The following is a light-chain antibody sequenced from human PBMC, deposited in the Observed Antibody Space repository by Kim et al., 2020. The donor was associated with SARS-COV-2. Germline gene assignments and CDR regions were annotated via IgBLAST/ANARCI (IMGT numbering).Light chain of an antibody. J-gene: IGKJ2*01. Sequence: EIVLTQTPSTLSLSPGERATLSCRATQSVSSNYLAWYQQRPGQAPRLLIYSTSTRAAGVPDRCSGRGSGSDFTLTISRLGPEGFAVYYFQQYGNAPVMYSLGQGTKLEI. CDR2: STS. CDR3: QQYGNAPVMYS. CDR1: QSVSSNY. V-gene: IGKV3-20*01.